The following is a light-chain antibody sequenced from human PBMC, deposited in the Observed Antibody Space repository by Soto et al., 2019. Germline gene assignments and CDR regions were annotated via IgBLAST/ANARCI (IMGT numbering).Light chain of an antibody. J-gene: IGLJ1*01. CDR1: SSDVGGYKY. CDR3: SSYTSSSTQV. Sequence: QSALTQPASVSGSPGQSITISCTGTSSDVGGYKYVSWYQQHPGKAPKLMIYEVSNRPSGVSNRFSGSKSGNTASLTISGIKAEDEADYYCSSYTSSSTQVFGTGTKVTVL. V-gene: IGLV2-14*01. CDR2: EVS.